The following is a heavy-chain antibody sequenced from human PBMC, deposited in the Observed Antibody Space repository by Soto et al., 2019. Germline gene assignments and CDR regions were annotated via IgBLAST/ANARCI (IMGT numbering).Heavy chain of an antibody. J-gene: IGHJ6*02. D-gene: IGHD3-3*01. CDR1: GFTFSSYG. V-gene: IGHV3-33*01. CDR3: ARDRSDFWSGYPIPRYYYGMDV. Sequence: VGSLRLSCAASGFTFSSYGMHWFREAPGNGLEWVACIWYDGSNKYYADSVKGRFTISRDNSKNTLYLQMNSLRAEDTAVYECARDRSDFWSGYPIPRYYYGMDVWGQGTTVTVSS. CDR2: IWYDGSNK.